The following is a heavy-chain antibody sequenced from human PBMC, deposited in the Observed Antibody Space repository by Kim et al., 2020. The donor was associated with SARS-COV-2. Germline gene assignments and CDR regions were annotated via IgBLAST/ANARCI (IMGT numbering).Heavy chain of an antibody. J-gene: IGHJ4*02. Sequence: ASVKVSCKASGYSFTSYGISWVRQAPGQGLEWMGWISTYNGDTFFAQKFQGRVTMTTDTSTSTGYMELGSLTSDDTAIYFCARDREVYDFWSGYFWDYWGQGTLVTVSS. CDR2: ISTYNGDT. D-gene: IGHD3-3*01. V-gene: IGHV1-18*04. CDR3: ARDREVYDFWSGYFWDY. CDR1: GYSFTSYG.